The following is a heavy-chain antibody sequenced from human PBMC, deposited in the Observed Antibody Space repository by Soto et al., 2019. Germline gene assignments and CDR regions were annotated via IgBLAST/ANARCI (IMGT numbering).Heavy chain of an antibody. D-gene: IGHD2-15*01. CDR1: GFTFSNFG. CDR2: ISYDGRSE. V-gene: IGHV3-30*18. CDR3: AKDLDVVMVLSATRGLDV. Sequence: VQLVESGGGMIQPGKSLRLSCVGSGFTFSNFGMHWVRQAPGKGLEWVAGISYDGRSESYVDSVRGRFTLSRDNSKNTLSLLMISLRPEETGVYYCAKDLDVVMVLSATRGLDVWGQGTTVTVSS. J-gene: IGHJ6*02.